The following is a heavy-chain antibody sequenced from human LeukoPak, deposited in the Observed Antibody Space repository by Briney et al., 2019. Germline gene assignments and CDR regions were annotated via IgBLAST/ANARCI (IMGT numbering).Heavy chain of an antibody. D-gene: IGHD6-19*01. CDR3: AKDALYNSGPNDTVEI. CDR2: ISGSGGTT. V-gene: IGHV3-23*01. CDR1: GFTFSIYA. J-gene: IGHJ3*02. Sequence: GGSLRLSCAASGFTFSIYAMHWVRQAPGKGLEWMSVISGSGGTTYYADSVKGRFTISRDNSKNTLYLQMNSLRAEDTAVFYCAKDALYNSGPNDTVEICGERTRGTVSS.